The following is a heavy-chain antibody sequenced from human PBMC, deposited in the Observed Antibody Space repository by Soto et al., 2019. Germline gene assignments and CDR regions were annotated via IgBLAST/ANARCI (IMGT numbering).Heavy chain of an antibody. D-gene: IGHD5-18*01. V-gene: IGHV4-31*03. CDR3: ARRGSGGGDTAMVELDYYYGMDV. CDR1: GGSISSGGYY. J-gene: IGHJ6*02. Sequence: QVQLQESGPGLVKPSQTLSLTCTVSGGSISSGGYYWSWIRQHPGKGLEWIGYIYYSGSTYYNPSLQSRVTISVDTSKKQFSLKLSYVTAADTAVYYCARRGSGGGDTAMVELDYYYGMDVWGQGTTVTVSS. CDR2: IYYSGST.